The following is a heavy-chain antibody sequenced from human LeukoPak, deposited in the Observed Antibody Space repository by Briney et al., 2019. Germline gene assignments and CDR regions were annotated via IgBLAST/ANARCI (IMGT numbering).Heavy chain of an antibody. J-gene: IGHJ5*02. CDR3: ARDHYYGSGSYGLDP. Sequence: AGGSLRLSCAASGFTFSNSWMSWIRQAPGQGLEWVANIKQDGSEKYYVDSVKGRFTISRDNARNSLYLQMNSLRAEDTAVYYCARDHYYGSGSYGLDPWGQGTLVTVSS. V-gene: IGHV3-7*05. CDR2: IKQDGSEK. CDR1: GFTFSNSW. D-gene: IGHD3-10*01.